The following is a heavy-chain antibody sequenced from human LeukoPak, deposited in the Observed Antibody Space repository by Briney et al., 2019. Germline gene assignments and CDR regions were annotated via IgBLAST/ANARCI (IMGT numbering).Heavy chain of an antibody. CDR2: INHSGST. D-gene: IGHD3-9*01. CDR3: ARGGRPPGYSTR. V-gene: IGHV4-34*01. J-gene: IGHJ4*02. Sequence: SETLSLTCAVYGGSFSGYYWSWIRQPPGKGLEWIGEINHSGSTNYNPSLKSRVTISVDTSKNQFPLKLSSVTAADTAVYYCARGGRPPGYSTRWGQGTLVTVSS. CDR1: GGSFSGYY.